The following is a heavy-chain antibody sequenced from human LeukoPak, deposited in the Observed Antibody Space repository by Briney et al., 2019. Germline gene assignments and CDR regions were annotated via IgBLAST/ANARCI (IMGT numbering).Heavy chain of an antibody. CDR1: GFIFTTYW. V-gene: IGHV3-74*01. CDR2: INIDGSST. D-gene: IGHD1-26*01. Sequence: GSLRLSCAASGFIFTTYWMHWVREVPGKGLVWVARINIDGSSTYYADSVKGRFTISRDNAKNTVNLQMNSLRAEDTAVYYCTRDLVGATSDFWGQGTLVTVSS. J-gene: IGHJ4*02. CDR3: TRDLVGATSDF.